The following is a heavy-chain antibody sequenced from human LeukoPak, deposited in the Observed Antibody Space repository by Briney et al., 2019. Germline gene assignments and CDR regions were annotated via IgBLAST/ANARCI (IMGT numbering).Heavy chain of an antibody. V-gene: IGHV3-30*18. Sequence: GRSLRLSCAASGFTFSNYGMHWVRQAPGKGLEWVAAISYDGNNKNYADSVKGRFTISRDNSKNTLYLQMNSLRAEDTAVYYCAKGGLHYHDSNTIDYWGQGTLVTVSS. CDR3: AKGGLHYHDSNTIDY. D-gene: IGHD3-22*01. CDR2: ISYDGNNK. J-gene: IGHJ4*02. CDR1: GFTFSNYG.